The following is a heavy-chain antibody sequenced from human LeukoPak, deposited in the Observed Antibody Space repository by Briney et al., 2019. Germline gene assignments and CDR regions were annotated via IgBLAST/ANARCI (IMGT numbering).Heavy chain of an antibody. CDR2: ISGSGGST. CDR3: AKDPVEYYYGLNGYFDY. Sequence: GGSLRLSCAASGFTFSSYAMSWVRQAPGKGLEWVSAISGSGGSTYYADSVKGRFTISRDNSKNTLYLQMSSLRAEDTAVYYCAKDPVEYYYGLNGYFDYWGQGTLVTVSS. J-gene: IGHJ4*02. CDR1: GFTFSSYA. V-gene: IGHV3-23*01. D-gene: IGHD3-10*01.